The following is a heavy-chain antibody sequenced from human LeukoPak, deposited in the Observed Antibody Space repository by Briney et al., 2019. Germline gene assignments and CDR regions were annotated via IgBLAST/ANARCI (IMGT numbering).Heavy chain of an antibody. CDR3: ARGQSGYYDSSGYYGSRNYYYYYYMDV. CDR2: INHSGST. V-gene: IGHV4-61*10. Sequence: SETLSLTCTVSGGSISSGSYYWSWIRQPAGKGLEWIGEINHSGSTNYNPSLKSRVTISVDTSKNQFSLKLSSVTAADTAVYYCARGQSGYYDSSGYYGSRNYYYYYYMDVWGKGTTVTVSS. D-gene: IGHD3-22*01. J-gene: IGHJ6*03. CDR1: GGSISSGSYY.